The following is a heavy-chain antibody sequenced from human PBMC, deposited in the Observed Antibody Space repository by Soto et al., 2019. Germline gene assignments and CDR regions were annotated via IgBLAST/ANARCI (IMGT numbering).Heavy chain of an antibody. J-gene: IGHJ4*02. D-gene: IGHD3-3*01. V-gene: IGHV3-15*07. Sequence: WASLSLSCTASGFIISNSWRNWVRQAPGKGLEWVGRIKSKTDGGTTDYAAPVTGRFTISRDDSKTTLYLQMNSLKSDDTAVYYCRTDRFSVADDWGLGTLVTVSS. CDR3: RTDRFSVADD. CDR1: GFIISNSW. CDR2: IKSKTDGGTT.